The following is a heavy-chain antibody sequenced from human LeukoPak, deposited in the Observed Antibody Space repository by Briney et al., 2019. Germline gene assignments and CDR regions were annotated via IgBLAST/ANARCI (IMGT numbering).Heavy chain of an antibody. J-gene: IGHJ1*01. Sequence: KTSETLSLTCTVSGGSISGYYWSWIRQPPGKGLEWIGYIYYSGSTNYNPSLKSRVTISVDTSKNQFSLKLSSVTAADTAVYYCARASRSSSWYGRKHFQHWGQGTLVTVSS. CDR3: ARASRSSSWYGRKHFQH. CDR2: IYYSGST. D-gene: IGHD6-13*01. CDR1: GGSISGYY. V-gene: IGHV4-59*01.